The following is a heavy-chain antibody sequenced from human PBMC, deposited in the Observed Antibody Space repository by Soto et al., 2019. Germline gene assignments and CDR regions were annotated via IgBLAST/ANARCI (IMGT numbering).Heavy chain of an antibody. V-gene: IGHV3-23*01. Sequence: PGGSLRLSCAASGFTFSSYAMSWVRQAPGKGLEWVSAISGSGGSTYCADSVKGRFTISRDNSKNTLYLQMNSLRAEDTAVYYCAKAGRFGGFYYYYYGMDVWGQGTTVTVSS. J-gene: IGHJ6*02. CDR1: GFTFSSYA. D-gene: IGHD3-10*01. CDR3: AKAGRFGGFYYYYYGMDV. CDR2: ISGSGGST.